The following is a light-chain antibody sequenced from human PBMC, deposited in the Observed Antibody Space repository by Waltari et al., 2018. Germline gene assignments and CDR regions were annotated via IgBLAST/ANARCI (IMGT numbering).Light chain of an antibody. CDR2: KDS. CDR1: ALPKQY. Sequence: SYELTPPPSVSVSPGQTARITCPGDALPKQYVYWYQQKPGQAPVMVIYKDSERPSGIPERFSGSSSGTTVTLTISGVQAEDEADYYCQSVDSNGPVFGGGTKVTVL. J-gene: IGLJ2*01. V-gene: IGLV3-25*03. CDR3: QSVDSNGPV.